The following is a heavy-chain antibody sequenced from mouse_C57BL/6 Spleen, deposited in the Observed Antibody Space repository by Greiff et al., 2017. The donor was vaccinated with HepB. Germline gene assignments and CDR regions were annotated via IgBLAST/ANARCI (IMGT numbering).Heavy chain of an antibody. CDR2: IYPGDGDT. CDR1: GYAFSSSW. V-gene: IGHV1-82*01. CDR3: AREDQGYFDV. J-gene: IGHJ1*03. Sequence: QVQLQQSGPELVKPGASVKISCKASGYAFSSSWMNWVKQRPGKGLEWIGRIYPGDGDTNYNGKFKGKATLTADKSSSTAYMQLSSLTSEDSAVYFCAREDQGYFDVWGTGTTVTVSS.